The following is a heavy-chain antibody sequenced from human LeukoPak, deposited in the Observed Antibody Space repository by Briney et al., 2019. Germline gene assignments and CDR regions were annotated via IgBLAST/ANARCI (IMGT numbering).Heavy chain of an antibody. J-gene: IGHJ4*02. V-gene: IGHV1-46*01. CDR1: GYTFTSYY. Sequence: ASVKVSCKASGYTFTSYYMHWVRQASGQGLEWMGIINPSGGSTSYAQKFQGRVTMTRDTSTSTVYMELSSLRSEDTAVYYCASGSCSGGSCYSASPLDYWGQGTLVTVSS. CDR2: INPSGGST. CDR3: ASGSCSGGSCYSASPLDY. D-gene: IGHD2-15*01.